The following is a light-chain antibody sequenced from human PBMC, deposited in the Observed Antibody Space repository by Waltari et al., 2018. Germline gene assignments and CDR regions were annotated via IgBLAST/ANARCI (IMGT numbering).Light chain of an antibody. Sequence: VLTQSPATLSLSPGDRATLSCRASQNIGDYLAWYQQKPGQAPRLLISAASNRATGVPARFSGSGSGTDFTLTTSSLEPEDFAVYYCQNRRDWPLLTFGGGTKMEIK. CDR2: AAS. CDR3: QNRRDWPLLT. V-gene: IGKV3-11*01. J-gene: IGKJ4*01. CDR1: QNIGDY.